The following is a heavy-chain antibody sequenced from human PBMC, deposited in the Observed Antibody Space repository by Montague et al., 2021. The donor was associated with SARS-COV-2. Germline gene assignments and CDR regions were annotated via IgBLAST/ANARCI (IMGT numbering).Heavy chain of an antibody. D-gene: IGHD2-2*01. V-gene: IGHV4-34*01. CDR1: GGSFSVYY. CDR2: INHSGTA. J-gene: IGHJ3*01. CDR3: AKEREVVRAARTLVAFDL. Sequence: SETLSLTCAVSGGSFSVYYWSWLRQSPRSGLEWIADINHSGTANYNPSLKSRVSISVDTSKNQFTLKLTSVTAADTAMYYCAKEREVVRAARTLVAFDLWGRGTMVTVSS.